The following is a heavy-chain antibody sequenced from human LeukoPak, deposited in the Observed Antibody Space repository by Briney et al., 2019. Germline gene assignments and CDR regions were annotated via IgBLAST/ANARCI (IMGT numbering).Heavy chain of an antibody. CDR1: GFTFSSYW. CDR2: INSDGGST. V-gene: IGHV3-74*01. J-gene: IGHJ3*02. CDR3: ARARNGYYAFDI. D-gene: IGHD5-24*01. Sequence: GGSLRLSCAASGFTFSSYWMHWVRQAPGKGLVWVSRINSDGGSTSYADSVKGRFTISRDNAKNTLYLQMNSLRAEDTAVYYCARARNGYYAFDIWGQGTMVTVSS.